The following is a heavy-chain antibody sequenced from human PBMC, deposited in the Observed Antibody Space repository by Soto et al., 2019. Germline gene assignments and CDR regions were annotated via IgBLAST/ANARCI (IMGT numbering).Heavy chain of an antibody. CDR2: ISVHNGDT. D-gene: IGHD2-15*01. CDR3: GRDCSWSCSGGSCPNTDDWLDP. Sequence: ASVKVSCKASGYTFTSYGISWVRQAPGQGLEWMGWISVHNGDTNYPQRLQGRVTITTDTSTSTAYMELRSLRSDDTAMYYCGRDCSWSCSGGSCPNTDDWLDPWGQGTLVTVSS. V-gene: IGHV1-18*01. J-gene: IGHJ5*02. CDR1: GYTFTSYG.